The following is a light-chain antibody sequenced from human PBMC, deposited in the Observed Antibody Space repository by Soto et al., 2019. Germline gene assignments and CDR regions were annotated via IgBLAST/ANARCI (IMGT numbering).Light chain of an antibody. V-gene: IGKV3-20*01. Sequence: EIVLTQSPGTLSLSPGERATLSCRASQSISSSYLAWYQQKPGQAPRLLIYAASSRATGIPDRFSGSGSGTDFTLTISRLEPEDFAVYYCQQYGSSSYTFGYGTQLEIK. J-gene: IGKJ2*01. CDR3: QQYGSSSYT. CDR2: AAS. CDR1: QSISSSY.